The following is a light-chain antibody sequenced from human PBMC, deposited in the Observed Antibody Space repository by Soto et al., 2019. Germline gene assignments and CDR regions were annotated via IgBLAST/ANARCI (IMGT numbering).Light chain of an antibody. CDR1: SSDVGGYNY. Sequence: QSALTQPASVSGSPGQAINISCTGTSSDVGGYNYVSWYQQHPGKAPKLIIYDVSNRPSGVSNRFSGSKSGNTASLTVSGLQAEDEADYYCSSFTVSSTLVFGGGTKLTVL. CDR3: SSFTVSSTLV. J-gene: IGLJ2*01. V-gene: IGLV2-14*01. CDR2: DVS.